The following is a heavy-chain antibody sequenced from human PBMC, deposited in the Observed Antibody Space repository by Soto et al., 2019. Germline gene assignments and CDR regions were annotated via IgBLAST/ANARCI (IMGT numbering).Heavy chain of an antibody. CDR3: ARLAGEVRGVSYSNDY. CDR2: IIPIFGTA. V-gene: IGHV1-69*12. CDR1: GGTFSSYA. J-gene: IGHJ4*02. Sequence: QVQLVQSGAEVKKPGSSVKVSCKASGGTFSSYAINWVRQAPGQGLEWMGGIIPIFGTANYAQKFQGRVTITADESTSTAYMELSSLRSEDTAVYYCARLAGEVRGVSYSNDYWGQGTLVTVSS. D-gene: IGHD3-10*01.